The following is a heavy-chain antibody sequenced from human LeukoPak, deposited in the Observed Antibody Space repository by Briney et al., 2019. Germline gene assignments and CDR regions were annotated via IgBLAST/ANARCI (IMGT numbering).Heavy chain of an antibody. J-gene: IGHJ4*02. V-gene: IGHV4-61*02. Sequence: SSETLSLTRTVSGGSISSGGYYWSWIRQPAGKGLEWIGRIYTSGSTNYNPSLKSRVTISVDTSKNQFSLKLSSVTAADTAVYCCARAPGYSSGWYLDYWGQGTLVTVSS. CDR2: IYTSGST. D-gene: IGHD6-19*01. CDR1: GGSISSGGYY. CDR3: ARAPGYSSGWYLDY.